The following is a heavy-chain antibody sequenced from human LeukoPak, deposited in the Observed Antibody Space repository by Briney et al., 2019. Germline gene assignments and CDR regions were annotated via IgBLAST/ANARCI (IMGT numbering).Heavy chain of an antibody. J-gene: IGHJ4*02. V-gene: IGHV3-23*01. D-gene: IGHD2-15*01. CDR1: GFSFTSYA. CDR3: AKRYCSGGSCYPLDY. CDR2: ISGSGGST. Sequence: GGSLRLSCAASGFSFTSYAMSWVRQAPGRGLEWVSAISGSGGSTYYADSVKGRFTISRDNSKNTLYMQMNSLRAEDTAVYYCAKRYCSGGSCYPLDYWGQGTLVTVSS.